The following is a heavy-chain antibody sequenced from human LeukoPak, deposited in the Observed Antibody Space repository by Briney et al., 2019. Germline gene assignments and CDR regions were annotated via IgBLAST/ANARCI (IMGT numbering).Heavy chain of an antibody. CDR3: ARGSRGKFQIMITFGGVHPGSYYYYGMDV. CDR1: GYTFTSYD. CDR2: MNPNSGNT. D-gene: IGHD3-16*01. V-gene: IGHV1-8*01. Sequence: ASVKVSCKASGYTFTSYDINWVRQATGQGLEWMGWMNPNSGNTGYAQKFQGRVTMTRNTSISTAYMELSSLRSEDTAVYYCARGSRGKFQIMITFGGVHPGSYYYYGMDVWGQGTTVTVSS. J-gene: IGHJ6*02.